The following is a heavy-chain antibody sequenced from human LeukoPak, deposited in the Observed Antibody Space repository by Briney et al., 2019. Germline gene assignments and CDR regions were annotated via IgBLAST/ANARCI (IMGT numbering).Heavy chain of an antibody. V-gene: IGHV3-33*01. Sequence: QSGGSLRLSCAASGFTFSSYGMHWVRQAPGKGLEWVAVIWYDGSNKYYADSVKGRFTISRDNSKNTLYLQMNSLRAEDTAVYYCARDPFSLGEGPLLDYGMDVWGQGTTVTVSS. CDR2: IWYDGSNK. CDR1: GFTFSSYG. J-gene: IGHJ6*02. CDR3: ARDPFSLGEGPLLDYGMDV. D-gene: IGHD3-16*01.